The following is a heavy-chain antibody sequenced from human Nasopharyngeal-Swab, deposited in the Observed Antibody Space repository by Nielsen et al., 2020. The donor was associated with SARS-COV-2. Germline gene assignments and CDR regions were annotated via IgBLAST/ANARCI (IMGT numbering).Heavy chain of an antibody. V-gene: IGHV3-21*01. CDR2: ISSSSSYI. CDR3: ARLSADCSRTSCYTGYFDY. CDR1: GFTFSSYS. Sequence: GESLKISCAASGFTFSSYSMNWVRQAPGKGLEWVSSISSSSSYIYYADSVKGRFTISRDNAKNSLYLQMNSLRAEDTAVYYCARLSADCSRTSCYTGYFDYWGQGTLVTVSS. J-gene: IGHJ4*02. D-gene: IGHD2-2*02.